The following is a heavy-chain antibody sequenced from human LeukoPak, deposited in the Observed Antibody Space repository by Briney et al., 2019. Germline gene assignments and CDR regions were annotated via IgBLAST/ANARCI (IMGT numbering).Heavy chain of an antibody. D-gene: IGHD3-22*01. V-gene: IGHV3-48*04. CDR3: AKVMVGIVVVPRGFDY. Sequence: NPGGSLRLSGAASGFTFSSYSMNWVRQAPGKGLEWVSYISSSGSTIYYADSVKGRFTISRDNAKNTLYLQMNSLRAEDTAVYYCAKVMVGIVVVPRGFDYWGQGTLVTVSS. J-gene: IGHJ4*02. CDR2: ISSSGSTI. CDR1: GFTFSSYS.